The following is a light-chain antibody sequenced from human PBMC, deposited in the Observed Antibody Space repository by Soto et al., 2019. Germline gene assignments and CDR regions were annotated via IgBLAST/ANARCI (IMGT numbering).Light chain of an antibody. J-gene: IGLJ1*01. CDR3: SSYTSSSTHYV. CDR2: DVS. Sequence: QSALTQPASVSGSPGQSITISCTGTSSDVGGYNYVSWYQQHPGKAPKLMIYDVSNRPSGVSNRFSGSKSGNTASPTISGLQAEDEADYYCSSYTSSSTHYVFGTGTKLTVL. CDR1: SSDVGGYNY. V-gene: IGLV2-14*01.